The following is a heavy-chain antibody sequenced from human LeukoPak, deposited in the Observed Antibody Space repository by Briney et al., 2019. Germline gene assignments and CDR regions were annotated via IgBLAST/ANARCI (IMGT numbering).Heavy chain of an antibody. CDR1: GFTFSDYS. CDR2: ITSAGGYT. J-gene: IGHJ6*03. Sequence: GGSLRLSCGASGFTFSDYSMNWVRQAPGKGLAWVASITSAGGYTYYADSVKGRFTISRDNAQNSLFLQMNSLRAEDTAVYFCATSGGFILPNAITGNWYMDVWGRGASVTVSS. D-gene: IGHD2-2*01. V-gene: IGHV3-21*01. CDR3: ATSGGFILPNAITGNWYMDV.